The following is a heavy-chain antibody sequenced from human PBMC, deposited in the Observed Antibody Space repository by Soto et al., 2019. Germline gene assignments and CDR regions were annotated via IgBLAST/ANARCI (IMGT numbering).Heavy chain of an antibody. CDR1: GYTFTSYG. D-gene: IGHD2-15*01. V-gene: IGHV1-18*01. CDR2: ISAYNGNT. CDR3: ARDCSGGSCYQRVVWFDP. Sequence: ASVKVSCKASGYTFTSYGISWVRQAPGQGLEWMGWISAYNGNTNYAQKLQGRVTMTTDTSTSTAYMELRSLRSDDTAVYYCARDCSGGSCYQRVVWFDPRGQGTLVTVSS. J-gene: IGHJ5*02.